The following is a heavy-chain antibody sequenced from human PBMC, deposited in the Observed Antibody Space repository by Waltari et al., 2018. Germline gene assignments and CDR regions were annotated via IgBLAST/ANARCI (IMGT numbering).Heavy chain of an antibody. D-gene: IGHD3-16*01. V-gene: IGHV4-38-2*02. CDR2: IYHSGST. Sequence: QVQLQESGPGLVKPSETLSLTCTVSGYSISSGYYWGGIRQPPGKGLEWIGSIYHSGSTYYDPSLKSRVTISVDTSKNQFSLKLGSVTAADTAVYYCARTGLMNWFDPWGQGTLVTVSS. CDR1: GYSISSGYY. CDR3: ARTGLMNWFDP. J-gene: IGHJ5*02.